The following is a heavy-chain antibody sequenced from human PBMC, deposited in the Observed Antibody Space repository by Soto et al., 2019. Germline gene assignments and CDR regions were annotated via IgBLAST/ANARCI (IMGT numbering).Heavy chain of an antibody. Sequence: ASVKVSCKXSGYTFTGYYMHWVRQAPGQGLEWMGWINPNSGGTNYAQKFQGWVTMTRDTSISTAYMELSRLRSDDTAVYYCARDHYDSSGYIAFDIWGQGTMVTVSS. CDR3: ARDHYDSSGYIAFDI. V-gene: IGHV1-2*04. CDR1: GYTFTGYY. CDR2: INPNSGGT. D-gene: IGHD3-22*01. J-gene: IGHJ3*02.